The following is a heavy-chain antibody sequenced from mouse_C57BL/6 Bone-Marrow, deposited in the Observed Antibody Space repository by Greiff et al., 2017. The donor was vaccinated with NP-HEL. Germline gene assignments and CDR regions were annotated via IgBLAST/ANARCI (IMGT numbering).Heavy chain of an antibody. D-gene: IGHD2-1*01. J-gene: IGHJ2*01. CDR3: ASSSGFYYGDY. CDR2: IYPGSGNT. V-gene: IGHV1-76*01. CDR1: GYTFTDCY. Sequence: QVQLQQSGAELVRPGASVKLSCKASGYTFTDCYINWVKQRPGQGLEWIARIYPGSGNTYYNEKFKGKATLTAEKSSSTAYMQLSSLTSEDSAVYFCASSSGFYYGDYWGQGTTLTVSS.